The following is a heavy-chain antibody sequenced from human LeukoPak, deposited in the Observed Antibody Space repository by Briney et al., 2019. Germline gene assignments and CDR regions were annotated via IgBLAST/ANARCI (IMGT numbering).Heavy chain of an antibody. CDR1: GGPMSSYY. D-gene: IGHD6-13*01. V-gene: IGHV4-4*07. Sequence: SETLSLTCTVSGGPMSSYYWTWIRQPAGKGLEWIWRMCTSGSTNYNPSLKSRVTMSIGTSKKEFSLRLHSVTAADTAVYYCATYDQQLAFDNWGQGTLVTVSS. CDR3: ATYDQQLAFDN. J-gene: IGHJ4*02. CDR2: MCTSGST.